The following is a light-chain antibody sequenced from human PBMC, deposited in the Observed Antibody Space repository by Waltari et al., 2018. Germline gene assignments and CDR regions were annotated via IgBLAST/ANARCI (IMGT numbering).Light chain of an antibody. V-gene: IGLV1-51*02. CDR1: RSNIGNNY. J-gene: IGLJ7*01. CDR3: GTWDSSLSGAV. Sequence: QSVLTQPPSVSAAPGQRVTISCSGGRSNIGNNYVSWYRQFPGTAPKLLIYKNTGRPSGIPGRFSGSKSGTSATLDITGLQAGDEADYYCGTWDSSLSGAVFGGGTHLTVL. CDR2: KNT.